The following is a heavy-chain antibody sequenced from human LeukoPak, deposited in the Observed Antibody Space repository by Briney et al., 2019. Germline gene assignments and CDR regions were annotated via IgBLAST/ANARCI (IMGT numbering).Heavy chain of an antibody. Sequence: SETLSLTCTVSGGSISSYYWSWIRQPPGKGLEWIGYIYYSGSTNHNPSLKSRVTISVDTSKNQFSLKLSSVTAADTAVYYCARYVPTNAEGFDYWGQGTLVTVSS. J-gene: IGHJ4*02. CDR2: IYYSGST. D-gene: IGHD3-16*01. CDR3: ARYVPTNAEGFDY. V-gene: IGHV4-59*01. CDR1: GGSISSYY.